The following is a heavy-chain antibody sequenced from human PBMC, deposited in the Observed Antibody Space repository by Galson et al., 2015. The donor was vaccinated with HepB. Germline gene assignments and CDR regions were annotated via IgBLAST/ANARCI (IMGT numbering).Heavy chain of an antibody. CDR1: GGSISSGGYY. D-gene: IGHD2-21*02. J-gene: IGHJ5*02. Sequence: TLSLTCTVSGGSISSGGYYWSWIRQHPGKGLEWIGYIYYSGSTYYNPSLKSRVTISVDTSKNQFSLKLSSVTAADTAVYYCAREWARPLTYCGGDCYSSWGQGTLVTVSS. V-gene: IGHV4-31*03. CDR2: IYYSGST. CDR3: AREWARPLTYCGGDCYSS.